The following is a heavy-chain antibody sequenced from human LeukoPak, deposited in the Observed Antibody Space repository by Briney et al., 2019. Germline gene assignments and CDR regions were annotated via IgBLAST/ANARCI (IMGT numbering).Heavy chain of an antibody. J-gene: IGHJ4*02. V-gene: IGHV3-23*01. D-gene: IGHD3-3*01. Sequence: PGGSLRLSCAASGFTFSDYPMAWLRQAPGKGPEWVSAVSGSGDRTIYADSVKGRFTISRDNSKNMVSLRMNNLKAEDTALYYCAKELWEGSGYEDYWGQGILVTVSS. CDR3: AKELWEGSGYEDY. CDR2: VSGSGDRT. CDR1: GFTFSDYP.